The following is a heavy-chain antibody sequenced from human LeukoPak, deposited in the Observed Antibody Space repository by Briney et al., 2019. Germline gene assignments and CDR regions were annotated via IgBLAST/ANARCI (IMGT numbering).Heavy chain of an antibody. D-gene: IGHD1-20*01. Sequence: GGSLRLPCAASGFTFSSYGMHWVRQAPGKGLEWVAVISYDGSNKYYADSVKGRFTISRDNSKNTLYLQMNSLRAEDTAVYYCAKAMGGYDFPPFLFDYWGQGTLVTVSS. CDR2: ISYDGSNK. J-gene: IGHJ4*02. CDR3: AKAMGGYDFPPFLFDY. CDR1: GFTFSSYG. V-gene: IGHV3-30*18.